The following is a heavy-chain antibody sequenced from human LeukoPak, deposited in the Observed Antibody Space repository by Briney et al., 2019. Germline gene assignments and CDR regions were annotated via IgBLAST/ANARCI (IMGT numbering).Heavy chain of an antibody. D-gene: IGHD6-13*01. Sequence: SETLSLTCTVSGGSISSSSYYWGWIRQPPGKGLEWIGSIYYSGSTYYNPSLKSRVTISVDTSKNQFSLKLSSVTAADTAVYYCARVIGYSSSWHKNYYYYYMDVWGKGTTVTVSS. CDR3: ARVIGYSSSWHKNYYYYYMDV. CDR2: IYYSGST. J-gene: IGHJ6*03. CDR1: GGSISSSSYY. V-gene: IGHV4-39*07.